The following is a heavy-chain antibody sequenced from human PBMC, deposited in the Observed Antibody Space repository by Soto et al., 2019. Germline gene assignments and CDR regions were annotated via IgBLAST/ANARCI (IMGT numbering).Heavy chain of an antibody. V-gene: IGHV1-18*04. CDR2: ISAYNGAT. CDR1: GDTFTNYG. D-gene: IGHD1-1*01. Sequence: ASVKVSCKASGDTFTNYGISWLRQAPGQGLEWMGWISAYNGATDFAQKVQGRVTLTTDTSTSTAYMELWSLTSADTAIYYCARDSMGTETTAWLEPWGQGTLVTVS. J-gene: IGHJ5*02. CDR3: ARDSMGTETTAWLEP.